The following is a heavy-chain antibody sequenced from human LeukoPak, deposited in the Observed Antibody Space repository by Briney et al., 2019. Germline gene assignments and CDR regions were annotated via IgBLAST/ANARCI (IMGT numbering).Heavy chain of an antibody. CDR2: ISAYNGNT. CDR3: ARATGSGSYFSPLDY. J-gene: IGHJ4*02. V-gene: IGHV1-18*01. CDR1: GYTFTSYG. Sequence: ASVKVSCKASGYTFTSYGISWVRQAPGQGLEWMGWISAYNGNTNYAQKLQGRVTMTTDTSTSTAYMELRSLRSDDTAVYYCARATGSGSYFSPLDYWGQGTLVTVSS. D-gene: IGHD3-10*01.